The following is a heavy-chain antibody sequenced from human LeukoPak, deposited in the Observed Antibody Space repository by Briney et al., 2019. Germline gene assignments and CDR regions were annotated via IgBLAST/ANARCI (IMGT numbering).Heavy chain of an antibody. CDR3: ARSLPSCGGDCYHTFDY. Sequence: GASVKVSCKASGYTFTSYGISWVRQAPGQGLEWMGWISAYNGNTNYAQKFQGRVTITADESTSTAYMELSSLRSEDTAVYYCARSLPSCGGDCYHTFDYWGQGTLVTVSS. CDR2: ISAYNGNT. V-gene: IGHV1-18*01. CDR1: GYTFTSYG. D-gene: IGHD2-21*02. J-gene: IGHJ4*02.